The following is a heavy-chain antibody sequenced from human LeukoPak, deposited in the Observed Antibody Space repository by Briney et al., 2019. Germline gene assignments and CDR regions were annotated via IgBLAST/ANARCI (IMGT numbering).Heavy chain of an antibody. D-gene: IGHD3-22*01. CDR2: ISGSGGST. V-gene: IGHV3-23*01. CDR1: GFTFSSYA. CDR3: ARRITMIVVVIQGAFDI. Sequence: QTGGSLRLSCAASGFTFSSYAMSWVRQAPGKGLEWVSAISGSGGSTYYADSVKGRFTISRDNSKNTLYLQMNSLRAEDTAVYYCARRITMIVVVIQGAFDIWGQGTMVTVSS. J-gene: IGHJ3*02.